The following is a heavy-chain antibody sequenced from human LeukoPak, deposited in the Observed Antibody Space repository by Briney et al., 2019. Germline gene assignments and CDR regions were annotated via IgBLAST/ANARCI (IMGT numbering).Heavy chain of an antibody. V-gene: IGHV4-39*01. D-gene: IGHD5-24*01. CDR1: GGSISSSSYY. CDR2: IYYSGST. CDR3: ARWLPVWYYFDY. Sequence: SETLSLTCTVSGGSISSSSYYWGWIRQPPGKGLEWIGSIYYSGSTYYNPSLKSRVTISVDTSKNQFSLKLSSVTAADTAVYYCARWLPVWYYFDYWGQGTLVTVSS. J-gene: IGHJ4*02.